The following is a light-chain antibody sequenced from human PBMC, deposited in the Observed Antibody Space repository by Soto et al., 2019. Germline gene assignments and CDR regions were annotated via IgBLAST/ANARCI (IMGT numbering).Light chain of an antibody. J-gene: IGKJ5*01. CDR1: QSVSSSY. CDR3: QHYGSSPIP. Sequence: EIVLTQSPGTLSLSPGERATLSCRASQSVSSSYLAWYQQKPRQAPRLLIYGASSRATGIPDRFSGSGSGTDFSRTISRLEPEYFAVYYWQHYGSSPIPFGQGTRLEIK. CDR2: GAS. V-gene: IGKV3-20*01.